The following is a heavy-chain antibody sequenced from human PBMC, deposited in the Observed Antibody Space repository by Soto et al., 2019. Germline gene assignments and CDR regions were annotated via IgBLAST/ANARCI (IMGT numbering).Heavy chain of an antibody. D-gene: IGHD5-18*01. CDR2: INPNSGGT. Sequence: ASVKVSCKASGYTFTGYYMHWVRQAPGQGLEWMGWINPNSGGTNYAQKFQGWVTMTRDTSISTAYMELSRLRSDDTAVYYCARDSRGDRYGYGTFDYWGQGNLVTVSS. J-gene: IGHJ4*02. CDR3: ARDSRGDRYGYGTFDY. V-gene: IGHV1-2*04. CDR1: GYTFTGYY.